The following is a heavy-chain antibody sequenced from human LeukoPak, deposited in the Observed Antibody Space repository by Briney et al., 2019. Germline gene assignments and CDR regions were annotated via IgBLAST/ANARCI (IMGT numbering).Heavy chain of an antibody. CDR3: AKERYYYDSSGRGVFDP. CDR1: GFTFSSYG. V-gene: IGHV3-30*18. J-gene: IGHJ5*02. Sequence: PGGSLRLSCVASGFTFSSYGMHWVRQAPGKGLEWVAVISYDGSNKYYADSVKGRFTISRDNSKNTLYLQMNSLRAEDTAVYYCAKERYYYDSSGRGVFDPWGQGTLVTVSS. D-gene: IGHD3-22*01. CDR2: ISYDGSNK.